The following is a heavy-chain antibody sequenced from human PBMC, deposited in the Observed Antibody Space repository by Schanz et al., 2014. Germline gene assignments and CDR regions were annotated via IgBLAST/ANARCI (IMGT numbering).Heavy chain of an antibody. J-gene: IGHJ3*01. CDR3: ATNSPFRMVRGSNAFDA. CDR1: GGTFSSYT. Sequence: QVQLVQSGAEVMKPGSSVKVSCKASGGTFSSYTFNWVRQAPGQGLEWMGRIIPILGITNVAQTFQDRVTITADKSTSTAYMELSSLRSEDTAVYYCATNSPFRMVRGSNAFDAWGQGTMVTVSS. CDR2: IIPILGIT. D-gene: IGHD3-10*01. V-gene: IGHV1-69*02.